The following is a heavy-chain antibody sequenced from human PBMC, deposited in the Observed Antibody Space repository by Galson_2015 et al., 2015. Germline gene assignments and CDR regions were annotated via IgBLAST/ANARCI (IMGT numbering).Heavy chain of an antibody. CDR3: ARTLAGSSRYYFDY. V-gene: IGHV3-11*06. CDR2: ISGSSTYT. CDR1: GFTLSDYY. J-gene: IGHJ4*02. D-gene: IGHD2-2*01. Sequence: SLRLSCAASGFTLSDYYMSWIRQAPGKGLEWVSYISGSSTYTNYADSVKGRFTISRDNPMNSVYLQMDSLRAEDTALYYCARTLAGSSRYYFDYWGQGTLVTVSS.